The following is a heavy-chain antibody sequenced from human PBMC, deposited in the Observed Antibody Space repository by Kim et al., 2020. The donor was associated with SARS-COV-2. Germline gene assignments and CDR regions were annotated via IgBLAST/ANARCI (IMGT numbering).Heavy chain of an antibody. V-gene: IGHV3-33*06. J-gene: IGHJ6*02. D-gene: IGHD2-2*01. CDR3: AKNMIVVVPAAIVYYYYGMDV. Sequence: GGSLRLSCAASGFTFISYGMHWVRQAPGKGLEWVAVIWYDGSNKYYADSVKGRFTISRDNSKNTLYLQMNSLRAEDTAVYYCAKNMIVVVPAAIVYYYYGMDVWGQGTTVTVSS. CDR1: GFTFISYG. CDR2: IWYDGSNK.